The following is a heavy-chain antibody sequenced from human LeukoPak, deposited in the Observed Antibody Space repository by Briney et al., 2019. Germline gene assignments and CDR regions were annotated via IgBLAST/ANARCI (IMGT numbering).Heavy chain of an antibody. J-gene: IGHJ4*02. CDR3: ARRGSSSVGREYYFDY. Sequence: GGSLRLSCAASGFTFSSYWMSWVCQAPGKGLEWVANIKQDGSEKYYVDSVKGRFTISRDNAKNSLYLQMNSLRAEDTAVYYCARRGSSSVGREYYFDYWGQGTLVTVSS. CDR2: IKQDGSEK. V-gene: IGHV3-7*01. CDR1: GFTFSSYW. D-gene: IGHD6-6*01.